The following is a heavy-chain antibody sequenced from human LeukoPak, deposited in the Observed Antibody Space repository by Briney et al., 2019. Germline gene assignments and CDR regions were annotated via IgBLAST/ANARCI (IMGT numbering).Heavy chain of an antibody. CDR3: AVLSSGWLFDY. V-gene: IGHV3-30*03. CDR2: ISYDGSNK. CDR1: GFTFSSYG. J-gene: IGHJ4*02. D-gene: IGHD6-19*01. Sequence: PGGSLRLSCAASGFTFSSYGMHWVRQAPGKGLEWVAVISYDGSNKYYADSVKGRFTISRDNSKNTLYLQMNSLRAEDTAVYYCAVLSSGWLFDYWGQGTLVTVSS.